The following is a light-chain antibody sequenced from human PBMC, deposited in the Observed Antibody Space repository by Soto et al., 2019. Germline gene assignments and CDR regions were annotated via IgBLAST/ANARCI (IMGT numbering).Light chain of an antibody. CDR2: DAS. CDR1: QTILRW. V-gene: IGKV1-5*01. J-gene: IGKJ4*01. Sequence: DIQMTQSPSTLSASVGDRVTFTCRASQTILRWLAWYQQKPGKPPKLLIYDASDLETGVPSRFSGSQSGTEFTLTISSLQPDDFATYSCQQYYGDSLTFGGGTRVEIK. CDR3: QQYYGDSLT.